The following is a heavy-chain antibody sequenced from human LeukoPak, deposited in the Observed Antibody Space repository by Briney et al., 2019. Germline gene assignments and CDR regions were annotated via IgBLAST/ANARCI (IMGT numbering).Heavy chain of an antibody. CDR1: GRSFSGYY. CDR3: ARGLTMVRGVIAEPDY. D-gene: IGHD3-10*01. V-gene: IGHV4-34*01. Sequence: SETLSLTCAVYGRSFSGYYWSWIRQPPGKGPEWIGEINHSGSTNYNPSLKSRVTISVDTSKNQFSLKLSSVTAADTAVYYCARGLTMVRGVIAEPDYWGQGTLFTVSS. CDR2: INHSGST. J-gene: IGHJ4*02.